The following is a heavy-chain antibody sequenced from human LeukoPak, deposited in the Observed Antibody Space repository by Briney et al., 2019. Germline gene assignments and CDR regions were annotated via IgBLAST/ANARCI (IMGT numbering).Heavy chain of an antibody. J-gene: IGHJ4*02. CDR3: AVVGGIIDY. CDR2: IIPVLDVT. CDR1: GYTLTELS. Sequence: ASVKVSCKVSGYTLTELSMHWVRQAPGEGLEWMGGIIPVLDVTSYAQKFQGRVTITADKSTTTAYMELSSLRSEDTAVYYCAVVGGIIDYWGQGTLVTVSS. V-gene: IGHV1-24*01. D-gene: IGHD1-26*01.